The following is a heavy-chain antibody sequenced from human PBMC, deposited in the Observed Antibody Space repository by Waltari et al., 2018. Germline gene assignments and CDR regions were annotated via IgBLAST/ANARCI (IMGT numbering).Heavy chain of an antibody. V-gene: IGHV1-2*02. CDR1: GYTFTGYY. Sequence: VQLVQSGAEVKKPGASVKVSCKASGYTFTGYYMHWVRRAPGQGLEWMGGINPNSGGTNYAQKFQGRVTMTRDTSISTAYMELSRLRSDDTAVYYCARGGIVGATSSYYYGMDVWGQGTTVTVSS. CDR3: ARGGIVGATSSYYYGMDV. J-gene: IGHJ6*02. CDR2: INPNSGGT. D-gene: IGHD1-26*01.